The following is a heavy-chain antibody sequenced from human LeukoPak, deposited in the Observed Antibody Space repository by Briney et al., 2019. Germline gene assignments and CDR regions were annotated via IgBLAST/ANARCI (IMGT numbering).Heavy chain of an antibody. V-gene: IGHV4-34*01. D-gene: IGHD1-26*01. Sequence: SETLSLTCAVYGGSFSGYYWSWIRQPPGKGLEWIGEINHSGSTNYNPSLKSRVTISVDTSKNQFSLKLSSVTAADTAVYYCARRRWELRWFDPWGQGTLVTVSS. CDR3: ARRRWELRWFDP. J-gene: IGHJ5*02. CDR1: GGSFSGYY. CDR2: INHSGST.